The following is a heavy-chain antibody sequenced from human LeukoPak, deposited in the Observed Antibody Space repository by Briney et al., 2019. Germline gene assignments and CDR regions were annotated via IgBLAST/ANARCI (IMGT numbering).Heavy chain of an antibody. Sequence: GRSLRLSCAASGFTFDDYAMHWVRQAPGKGLEWVSGISWNSGSIGYADSVKGRFTISRDNAKNSLYLQMNSLRAEDTAIYYCARHSSSGPFDIWGQGTMVTVSS. CDR2: ISWNSGSI. V-gene: IGHV3-9*01. D-gene: IGHD6-19*01. J-gene: IGHJ3*02. CDR3: ARHSSSGPFDI. CDR1: GFTFDDYA.